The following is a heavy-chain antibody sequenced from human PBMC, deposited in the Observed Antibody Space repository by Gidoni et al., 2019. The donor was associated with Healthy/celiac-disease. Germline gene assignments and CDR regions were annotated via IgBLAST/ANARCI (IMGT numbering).Heavy chain of an antibody. Sequence: QVQLQESGPGLVTPSQTLSLTCTFSGGSISRGDYYWGWIRQHPGKGLEWIGYIYYSWSTYYNPSLKSRVTISVDTSKNQFSLKLSSVTAADTAVYYCAREEEVLPRGGWFDPWGQGTLVTVSS. D-gene: IGHD2-15*01. CDR2: IYYSWST. J-gene: IGHJ5*02. CDR3: AREEEVLPRGGWFDP. CDR1: GGSISRGDYY. V-gene: IGHV4-31*03.